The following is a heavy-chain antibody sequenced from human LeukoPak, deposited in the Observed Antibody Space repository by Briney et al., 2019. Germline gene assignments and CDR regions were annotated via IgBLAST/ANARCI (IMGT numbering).Heavy chain of an antibody. J-gene: IGHJ3*02. CDR3: AKDAFDI. CDR1: GFTFSTYG. V-gene: IGHV3-30*18. Sequence: GGSLRLSCAASGFTFSTYGMHWVRQAPGKGLEWVAVISYDGSNKYYADSVKGRFTISRDNSKNTLYLQMNSLRAEDTAVYYCAKDAFDIWGQGTMVTVSS. CDR2: ISYDGSNK.